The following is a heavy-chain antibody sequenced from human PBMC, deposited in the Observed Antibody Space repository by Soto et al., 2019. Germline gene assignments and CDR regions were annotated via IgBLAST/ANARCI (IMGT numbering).Heavy chain of an antibody. D-gene: IGHD2-15*01. Sequence: QTLXLTCVISGDSVSSNSAAWNWIRQSPSXGLEWLGRTYYRSKWYNDYAVSVKSRITINPDTSKNQFSLQLNSVTPEDTALYYCARDLPQRGDSTSFDYWGQGTLVTVSS. CDR1: GDSVSSNSAA. J-gene: IGHJ4*02. V-gene: IGHV6-1*01. CDR2: TYYRSKWYN. CDR3: ARDLPQRGDSTSFDY.